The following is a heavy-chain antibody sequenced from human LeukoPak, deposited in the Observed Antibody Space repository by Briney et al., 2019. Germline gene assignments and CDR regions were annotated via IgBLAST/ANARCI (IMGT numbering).Heavy chain of an antibody. CDR3: VRDFIAAAGTGG. J-gene: IGHJ4*02. D-gene: IGHD6-13*01. CDR1: VYSFTDYY. V-gene: IGHV1-2*02. Sequence: ASVRVSCKASVYSFTDYYMHCARHAPGQGREWGGWINPKSGGTDYAQNLQGRVTMTRDTSITTVYMELSGLRSEDRAVYYCVRDFIAAAGTGGWGQGTLATVSS. CDR2: INPKSGGT.